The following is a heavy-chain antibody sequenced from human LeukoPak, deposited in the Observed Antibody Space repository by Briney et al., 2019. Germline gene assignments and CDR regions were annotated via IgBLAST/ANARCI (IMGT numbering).Heavy chain of an antibody. Sequence: ESSETLSLTCTVSGASISSYSWSWFRQSAGKGLEWIGRIHPSGSTNYNPSLKSRVTMSVDTSKKQFFLNLTSVTAADTALYYCARLNTPGYSNSGYLYMDVWGKGTTVTVSS. CDR3: ARLNTPGYSNSGYLYMDV. D-gene: IGHD6-13*01. V-gene: IGHV4-4*07. J-gene: IGHJ6*03. CDR1: GASISSYS. CDR2: IHPSGST.